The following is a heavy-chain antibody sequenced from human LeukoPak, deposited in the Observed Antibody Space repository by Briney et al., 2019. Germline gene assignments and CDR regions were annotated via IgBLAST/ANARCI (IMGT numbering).Heavy chain of an antibody. J-gene: IGHJ4*02. V-gene: IGHV3-23*01. D-gene: IGHD2-2*01. CDR2: IGGGGVDT. CDR3: AKRGESCSSTNCRKNYFDY. CDR1: GFPYSSFA. Sequence: GGSLRLSCAASGFPYSSFAKSWLRQAPGKGLEWVSAIGGGGVDTYYADSVKGRFTISRDNSKNTLYLQMNSLRAEDTAVYYCAKRGESCSSTNCRKNYFDYWGQGTVVTVSS.